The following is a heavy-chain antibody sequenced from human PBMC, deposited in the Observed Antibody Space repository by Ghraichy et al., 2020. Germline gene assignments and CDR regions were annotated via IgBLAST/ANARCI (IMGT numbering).Heavy chain of an antibody. Sequence: GGSLRLSCAASGFTFSSYAMSWVRQAPGKGLEWVSAISGSGGSTYYADSVKGRFTISRDNSKNTLYLQMNSLRAEDTAVYYCAKGMGGSSGWYCLDYWGQGTLVTVSS. J-gene: IGHJ4*02. CDR2: ISGSGGST. V-gene: IGHV3-23*01. D-gene: IGHD6-19*01. CDR1: GFTFSSYA. CDR3: AKGMGGSSGWYCLDY.